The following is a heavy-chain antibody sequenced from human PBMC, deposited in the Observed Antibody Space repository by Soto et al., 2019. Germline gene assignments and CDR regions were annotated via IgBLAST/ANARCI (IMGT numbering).Heavy chain of an antibody. D-gene: IGHD3-10*01. Sequence: VASVKVSCKASGYTFSSYGISWVRQAPGQGLEWMGWISGYNGNTNYAQNFQGRVTMTTDTSTTTAYMELGSLTSDDTAVYYCARDRDYYGSGSYYPPRWFDPWGQGTLVTVSS. V-gene: IGHV1-18*04. J-gene: IGHJ5*02. CDR1: GYTFSSYG. CDR2: ISGYNGNT. CDR3: ARDRDYYGSGSYYPPRWFDP.